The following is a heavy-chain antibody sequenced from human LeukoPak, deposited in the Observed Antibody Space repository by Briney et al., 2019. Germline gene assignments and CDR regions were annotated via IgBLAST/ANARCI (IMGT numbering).Heavy chain of an antibody. V-gene: IGHV4-59*08. Sequence: SETLSLTCTVSGGSISSDHWNWIRQPPGKGLEWIGCIFYSGRTYYNPSLKSRVTISVDTSKNQFSLKLSSVTAADTAVYYCARGPPFDYWGQGTLVTVSS. CDR3: ARGPPFDY. J-gene: IGHJ4*02. CDR1: GGSISSDH. CDR2: IFYSGRT.